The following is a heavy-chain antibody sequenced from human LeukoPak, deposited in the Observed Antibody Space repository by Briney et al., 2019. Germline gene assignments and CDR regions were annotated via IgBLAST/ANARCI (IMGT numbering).Heavy chain of an antibody. J-gene: IGHJ4*02. CDR2: IYHSGST. Sequence: KASETLSLTCTVSGYSISSGYYWGWIRQPPGKGLEWIGSIYHSGSTYYNPSLKSRVTISVDTSKNQFSLKLSSVTAADTAVYYCARVLGVAGTLIGGDRNLRFDYWGQGTLVTVSS. CDR3: ARVLGVAGTLIGGDRNLRFDY. V-gene: IGHV4-38-2*02. CDR1: GYSISSGYY. D-gene: IGHD6-19*01.